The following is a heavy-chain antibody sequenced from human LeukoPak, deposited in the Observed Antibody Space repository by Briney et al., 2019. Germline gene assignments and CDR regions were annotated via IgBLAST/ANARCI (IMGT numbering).Heavy chain of an antibody. J-gene: IGHJ6*02. V-gene: IGHV4-59*01. Sequence: SETLSLTCTVSGGSISSYYWSWIRQPPGKGLERIGYIYYSGSTNYNPSLKSRVTISVDTSKNQFSLKLSSVTAADTAVYYCARDKYRWNDGSYGMDVWGQGTTVTVSS. CDR1: GGSISSYY. D-gene: IGHD1-1*01. CDR3: ARDKYRWNDGSYGMDV. CDR2: IYYSGST.